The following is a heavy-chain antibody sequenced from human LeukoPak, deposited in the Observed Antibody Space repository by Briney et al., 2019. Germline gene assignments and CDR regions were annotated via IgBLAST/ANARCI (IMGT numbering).Heavy chain of an antibody. Sequence: SETLSLTCTVSGGSISGYTWSWIRQPAGKGLEWIGRIYASGSTNYNPSLQGRVTMSVDTSRGQFFLMVHSVTAADTAVYYCARGVVGATAFAYWGQGTVVAASS. CDR3: ARGVVGATAFAY. J-gene: IGHJ4*02. CDR2: IYASGST. CDR1: GGSISGYT. D-gene: IGHD1-26*01. V-gene: IGHV4-4*07.